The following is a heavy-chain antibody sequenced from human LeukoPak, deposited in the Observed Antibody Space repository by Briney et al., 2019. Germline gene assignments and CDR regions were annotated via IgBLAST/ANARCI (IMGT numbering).Heavy chain of an antibody. CDR1: GFTFTSSA. CDR3: AADRGRGGGLELDY. V-gene: IGHV1-58*02. D-gene: IGHD1-7*01. J-gene: IGHJ4*02. CDR2: IVVASGNT. Sequence: SVNVSCKASGFTFTSSAMQWVRQTRGQRLEWIGWIVVASGNTNYAQKFHERVTITRDMSTSTAYMELSSLRSEDTAVYYCAADRGRGGGLELDYWGQGTLVTVSS.